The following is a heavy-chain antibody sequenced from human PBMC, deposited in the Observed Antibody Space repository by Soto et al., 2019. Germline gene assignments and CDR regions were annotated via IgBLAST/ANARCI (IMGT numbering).Heavy chain of an antibody. V-gene: IGHV1-69*01. Sequence: QVQLVHSGAEVKKPGSSVKVSCKASGGTFSSYGISWVRQAPGQGLEWMGGIIPIFGTANYAQKFQGRVMIDEDDCTSLAYVELCSLRSEDTAVYYCAREAYCSSTSCDGSSWFVPWGQGTVVTVSS. D-gene: IGHD2-2*01. CDR1: GGTFSSYG. CDR2: IIPIFGTA. CDR3: AREAYCSSTSCDGSSWFVP. J-gene: IGHJ5*02.